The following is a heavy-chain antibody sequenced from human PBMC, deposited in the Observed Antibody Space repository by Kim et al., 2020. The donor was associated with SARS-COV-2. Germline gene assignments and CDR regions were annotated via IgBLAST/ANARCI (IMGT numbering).Heavy chain of an antibody. CDR2: INYNGNT. D-gene: IGHD6-6*01. Sequence: SETLSLTCTVSGGSISSGGGYYWSWIRQLPERGLEWIAYINYNGNTFYNPSLKSRATISVDRSKSQFSLKLSSVTAADTAFYYCARDGSRSSEGWFDPWGQGTLVTVSS. V-gene: IGHV4-31*03. CDR3: ARDGSRSSEGWFDP. J-gene: IGHJ5*02. CDR1: GGSISSGGGYY.